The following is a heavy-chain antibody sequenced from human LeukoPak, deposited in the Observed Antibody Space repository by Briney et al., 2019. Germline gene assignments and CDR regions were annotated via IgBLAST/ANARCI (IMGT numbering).Heavy chain of an antibody. D-gene: IGHD6-13*01. V-gene: IGHV3-23*01. CDR3: AKVRNTTTWYLGD. Sequence: GGSLRLSCAASGFTFSTYAMTWVRQAPGKGLGWVSGSADNTYYADSVKGRFTISRDNSKNTLYLQMNSLRVEDTAVYYCAKVRNTTTWYLGDWGQGTLVTVSS. J-gene: IGHJ4*02. CDR1: GFTFSTYA. CDR2: SADNT.